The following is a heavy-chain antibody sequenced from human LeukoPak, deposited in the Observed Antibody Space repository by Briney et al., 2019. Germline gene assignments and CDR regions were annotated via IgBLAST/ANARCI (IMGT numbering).Heavy chain of an antibody. CDR3: AKDKQATPFDY. CDR2: ISGSGGST. CDR1: GFTFSSHA. V-gene: IGHV3-23*01. D-gene: IGHD1-26*01. Sequence: PGGSLSLSCAASGFTFSSHAMSWVRQAPGKGLEWVSAISGSGGSTYYADSVKGRFTISRDNSKNTLHLQMNSLRAEDTAVYYCAKDKQATPFDYWGQGTLVTVSS. J-gene: IGHJ4*02.